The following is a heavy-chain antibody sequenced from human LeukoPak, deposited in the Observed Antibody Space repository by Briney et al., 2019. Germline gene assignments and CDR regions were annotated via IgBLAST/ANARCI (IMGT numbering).Heavy chain of an antibody. CDR3: AKDLNRLWNYYDGSGFGAFDI. D-gene: IGHD3-22*01. CDR2: ISYDGNNK. V-gene: IGHV3-30*18. Sequence: PGGSLRLSCVASGFTLSDYGMHWVRQAPGKGLEWVAIISYDGNNKYYADSVKGRFPISRDNSKSTLYLQMNSLRAEDTAVYYCAKDLNRLWNYYDGSGFGAFDIWGKGTMVTVSS. CDR1: GFTLSDYG. J-gene: IGHJ3*02.